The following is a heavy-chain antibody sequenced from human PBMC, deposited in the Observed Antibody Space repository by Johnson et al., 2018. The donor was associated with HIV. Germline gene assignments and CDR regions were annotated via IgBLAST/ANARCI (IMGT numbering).Heavy chain of an antibody. D-gene: IGHD7-27*01. Sequence: EVQLVESGGGLVQPGRSLRLSCVVSGFNFADYAMHWVRQVPGKGLEWVSGISWNSGSIGYADSVTGRCITSRDNAKNSLYLQMNSLRAEDTAVYYCARDKANWGPSRDVGAFDIWGQGTMVTVSS. CDR3: ARDKANWGPSRDVGAFDI. CDR2: ISWNSGSI. V-gene: IGHV3-9*01. CDR1: GFNFADYA. J-gene: IGHJ3*02.